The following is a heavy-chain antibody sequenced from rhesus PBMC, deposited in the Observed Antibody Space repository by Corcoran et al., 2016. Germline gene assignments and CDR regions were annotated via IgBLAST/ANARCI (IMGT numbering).Heavy chain of an antibody. V-gene: IGHV4-169*02. Sequence: QLQLQESGPGLVKPSETLSVTCAVSGGSISSSYWSWIRQAPGKGLEWIGYIYGSGSSTNYNPSLKSRGTLSVDTSKNQLSLKLSSVTDADTAVYYCASERYDSGYYGYFEFWGQGALVTVSS. CDR3: ASERYDSGYYGYFEF. D-gene: IGHD3-28*01. CDR1: GGSISSSY. J-gene: IGHJ1*01. CDR2: IYGSGSST.